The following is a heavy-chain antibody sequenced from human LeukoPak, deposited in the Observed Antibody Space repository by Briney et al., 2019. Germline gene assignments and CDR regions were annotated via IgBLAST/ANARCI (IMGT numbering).Heavy chain of an antibody. Sequence: PGGSLRPSCVASGFTFSDYYMSWIREAAGKGLEWVSYSSSSSSYTNYADSVNGRFTISRDNAKNSLSLQMNSLRAEDTAVYYCARLGGGTYYYDTSDPPDYWGQGTLVTVSS. V-gene: IGHV3-11*06. CDR1: GFTFSDYY. D-gene: IGHD3-22*01. CDR3: ARLGGGTYYYDTSDPPDY. J-gene: IGHJ4*02. CDR2: SSSSSSYT.